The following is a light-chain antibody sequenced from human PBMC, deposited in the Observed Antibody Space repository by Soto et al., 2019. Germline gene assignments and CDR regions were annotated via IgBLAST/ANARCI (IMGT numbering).Light chain of an antibody. CDR3: LQDYNYPIT. CDR1: QDISNY. CDR2: DAS. Sequence: DIQMTQSPSSLSASVGDRVTITCRASQDISNYLNWYQQKRGKAPKLLIYDASNLETGVPSRFSGSGSGTDFTLTISSLQPEDFATYYCLQDYNYPITFGQGTRLEIK. V-gene: IGKV1-33*01. J-gene: IGKJ5*01.